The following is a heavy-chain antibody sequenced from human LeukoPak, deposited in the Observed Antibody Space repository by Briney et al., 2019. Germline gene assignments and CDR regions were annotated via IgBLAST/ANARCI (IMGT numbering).Heavy chain of an antibody. J-gene: IGHJ5*02. CDR3: ARAFSGWYGNWFDP. V-gene: IGHV4-34*01. Sequence: SETLSLTCAVYGGSFSGYYWSWIRQPPGKGLEWIGEINHSGSTNYNPSLKSRVTISVDTSKNQFSLKLSSVTAADTAVYYCARAFSGWYGNWFDPWGQGTLVTVSS. CDR1: GGSFSGYY. CDR2: INHSGST. D-gene: IGHD6-19*01.